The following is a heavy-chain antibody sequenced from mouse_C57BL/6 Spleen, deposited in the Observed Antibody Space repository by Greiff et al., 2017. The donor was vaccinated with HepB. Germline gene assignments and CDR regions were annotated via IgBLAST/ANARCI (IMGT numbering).Heavy chain of an antibody. J-gene: IGHJ2*01. Sequence: QVQLQQSGAELAKPGASVKLSCKASGYTFTSYCMHWVKQRPGQGLEWIGYINPSSGYTKYNQKFKDKAKLTADKSSSTAYMQLSSLTYEDSAVYYGARSSYYYGSSYVDYWGQGTTLTVSS. CDR3: ARSSYYYGSSYVDY. CDR1: GYTFTSYC. V-gene: IGHV1-7*01. CDR2: INPSSGYT. D-gene: IGHD1-1*01.